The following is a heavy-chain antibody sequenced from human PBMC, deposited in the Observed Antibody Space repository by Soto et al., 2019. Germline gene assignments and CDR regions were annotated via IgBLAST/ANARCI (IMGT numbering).Heavy chain of an antibody. V-gene: IGHV4-4*02. Sequence: ASETLSLTCAVSGGSFTSNNWWTWVRQPPGQGLEWIGEIYRTGRTNYNPSIKSRVTISLDKSENQFSLKVTSLTAADTAVYYCAGRDPGTSVDYWGQGTLVTVSS. CDR2: IYRTGRT. J-gene: IGHJ4*02. CDR1: GGSFTSNNW. CDR3: AGRDPGTSVDY. D-gene: IGHD1-7*01.